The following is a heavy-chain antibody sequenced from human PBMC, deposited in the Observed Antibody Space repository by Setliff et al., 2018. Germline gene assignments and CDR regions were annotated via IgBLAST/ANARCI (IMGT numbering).Heavy chain of an antibody. CDR3: TRHEDRNKCTSSSCYRENDAFDV. CDR1: GYIFTNYW. D-gene: IGHD2-2*01. Sequence: PGESLKISCKASGYIFTNYWIGWVRQMPGKGLEWMGVIYPGDSDTRYSPSFQGQVTISADKSINTAYLQWSSLKASDTAIYYCTRHEDRNKCTSSSCYRENDAFDVWGKGQWSPSPQ. J-gene: IGHJ3*01. CDR2: IYPGDSDT. V-gene: IGHV5-51*01.